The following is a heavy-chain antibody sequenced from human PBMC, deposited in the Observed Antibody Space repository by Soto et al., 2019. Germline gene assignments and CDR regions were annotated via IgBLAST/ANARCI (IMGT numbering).Heavy chain of an antibody. CDR3: ARHMRERGYYYGMDV. Sequence: PXGSLRLSSAASGFTVSSYAMHWVRQAPGKGLEWVAVISYDGSNKYYADSVKGRFTISRDNSKNTLYLQMNSLRAEDTAVYYCARHMRERGYYYGMDVWGQGTTVTVSS. J-gene: IGHJ6*02. CDR1: GFTVSSYA. D-gene: IGHD1-1*01. CDR2: ISYDGSNK. V-gene: IGHV3-30-3*01.